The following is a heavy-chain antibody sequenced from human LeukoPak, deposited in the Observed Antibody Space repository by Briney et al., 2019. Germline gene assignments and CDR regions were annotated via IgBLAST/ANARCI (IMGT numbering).Heavy chain of an antibody. CDR2: IIPIFGTA. CDR1: GGTFSSYA. D-gene: IGHD6-19*01. CDR3: ARELMGIAVALGY. V-gene: IGHV1-69*13. Sequence: ASVKVSCKASGGTFSSYAISWVRQAPGQGLEWMGGIIPIFGTANYAQKFQGRVTITADESTSTAYMELSSLRSEDTAVYYCARELMGIAVALGYWGQGTLVTVSS. J-gene: IGHJ4*02.